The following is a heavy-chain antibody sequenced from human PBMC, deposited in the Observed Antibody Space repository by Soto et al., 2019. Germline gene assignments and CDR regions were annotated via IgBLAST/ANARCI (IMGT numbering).Heavy chain of an antibody. V-gene: IGHV3-23*01. J-gene: IGHJ3*02. CDR2: LTPSCCET. CDR1: GFTFSTYA. D-gene: IGHD4-17*01. Sequence: VVSLRLSRVSSGFTFSTYAMSWVRQAPGKGLEWVSALTPSCCETYYADSVKGWFTISRDNAMNALYLQMNSLRVEDTAVYYCAHPRGYGVFDAYDIWGQGTMVTGSS. CDR3: AHPRGYGVFDAYDI.